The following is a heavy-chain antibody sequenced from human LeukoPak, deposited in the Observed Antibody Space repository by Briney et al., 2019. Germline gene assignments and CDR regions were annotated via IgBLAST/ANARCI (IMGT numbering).Heavy chain of an antibody. J-gene: IGHJ5*02. D-gene: IGHD3-10*01. V-gene: IGHV4-59*01. CDR2: IYYTGST. CDR3: ARPQRQDTMGPWFDP. Sequence: SETLSLTCTVSGGSISNKYWSWIRQPPGKGLEWIGYIYYTGSTNYNPSLKSRVSISVDTSKNQFSLKLNSVTAADTAVYYCARPQRQDTMGPWFDPWGQGTLVTVSS. CDR1: GGSISNKY.